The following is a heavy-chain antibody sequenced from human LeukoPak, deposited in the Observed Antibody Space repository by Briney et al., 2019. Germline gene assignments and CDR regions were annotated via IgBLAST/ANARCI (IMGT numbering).Heavy chain of an antibody. CDR2: IYTSGST. Sequence: SETLSLTCTVSGGSISSYYWSWIRQPAGKGVEWIGRIYTSGSTNYNPSLKSRVTMSVDTSKNQFSLKLSSVTAADTAVYYCARSPYDSSGYYVIFDYWGQGTLVTVSS. V-gene: IGHV4-4*07. CDR3: ARSPYDSSGYYVIFDY. D-gene: IGHD3-22*01. CDR1: GGSISSYY. J-gene: IGHJ4*02.